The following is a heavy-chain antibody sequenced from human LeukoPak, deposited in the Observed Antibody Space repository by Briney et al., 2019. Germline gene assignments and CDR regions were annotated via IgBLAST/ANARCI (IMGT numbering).Heavy chain of an antibody. D-gene: IGHD3-22*01. CDR1: GYTFTSYD. V-gene: IGHV1-8*01. CDR2: MNPNSGNT. Sequence: GASVKVSCKASGYTFTSYDINWVRQATGQGLEWMGWMNPNSGNTGYAQKFQGRVTMTRNTSISTAYMELSSLRSEDTAVYYCARELPYYYGSSGYCYDYWGQGTLVTVSS. CDR3: ARELPYYYGSSGYCYDY. J-gene: IGHJ4*02.